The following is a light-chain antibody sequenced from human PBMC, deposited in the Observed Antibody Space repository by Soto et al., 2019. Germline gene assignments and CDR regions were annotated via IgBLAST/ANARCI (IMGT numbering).Light chain of an antibody. Sequence: EIVLTQSPATLSLSPGERGTLSCRASESVTNYLAWYQQKPGQAPRLLVYDVSNRATGIPARFSGGGSGTDFTLTISNLEPEDFAVYYCQQRSDWITFGQGTRLAIK. J-gene: IGKJ5*01. CDR1: ESVTNY. CDR3: QQRSDWIT. CDR2: DVS. V-gene: IGKV3-11*01.